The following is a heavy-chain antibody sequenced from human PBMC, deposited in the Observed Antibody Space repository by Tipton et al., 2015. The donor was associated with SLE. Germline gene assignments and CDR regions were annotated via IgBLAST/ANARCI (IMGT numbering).Heavy chain of an antibody. CDR2: IRSDGSSK. CDR3: AKVLEGFWSALGY. J-gene: IGHJ4*02. CDR1: GFTFSSYG. V-gene: IGHV3-30*02. Sequence: GSLRLSCAASGFTFSSYGMHWVRQAPGKGLEWVAFIRSDGSSKYYADSVKGRFTISRDNSKNTLYLQMNSLRAEDTAVYYCAKVLEGFWSALGYWGQGTLVTVSS. D-gene: IGHD3-3*01.